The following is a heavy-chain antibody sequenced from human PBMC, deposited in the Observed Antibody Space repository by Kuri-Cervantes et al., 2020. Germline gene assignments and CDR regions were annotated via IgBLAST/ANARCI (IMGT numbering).Heavy chain of an antibody. CDR3: AKDRSGWDETPDY. CDR1: GFTFSSYA. J-gene: IGHJ4*02. D-gene: IGHD6-19*01. Sequence: LSLTCAASGFTFSSYAMSWVRQAPGKGLEWVSAISGSGGSTYYADSVKGRFTISRDNSKNTLYLQMNSLRAEDTAVYYCAKDRSGWDETPDYWGQGTLVTVSS. V-gene: IGHV3-23*01. CDR2: ISGSGGST.